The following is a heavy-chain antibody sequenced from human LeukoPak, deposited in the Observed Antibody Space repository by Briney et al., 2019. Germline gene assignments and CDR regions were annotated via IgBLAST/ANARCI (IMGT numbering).Heavy chain of an antibody. V-gene: IGHV3-9*01. CDR3: AKADCSSTSCYGIPFDY. D-gene: IGHD2-2*01. J-gene: IGHJ4*02. CDR1: GFTFSNSA. CDR2: ISWNSGSI. Sequence: PGGSLRLSCAASGFTFSNSAMSWVRQAPGKGLEWVSGISWNSGSIGYADSVKGRFTISRDNAKNSLYLQMNSLRAEDTALYYCAKADCSSTSCYGIPFDYWGQGTLVTVSS.